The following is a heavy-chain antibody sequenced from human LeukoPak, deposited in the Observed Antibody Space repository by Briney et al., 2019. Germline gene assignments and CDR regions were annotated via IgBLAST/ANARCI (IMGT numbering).Heavy chain of an antibody. J-gene: IGHJ4*02. Sequence: PGGSLRLSCAASGFTFGSYSMNWVRQAPGKGLEWVSAISGSGGSTYYADSVKGRFTISRDNSENTLYLQMNSLRAEDTAVYYCAKRRIAAAGLHFDYWGQGTLVTVSS. CDR2: ISGSGGST. CDR3: AKRRIAAAGLHFDY. V-gene: IGHV3-23*01. CDR1: GFTFGSYS. D-gene: IGHD6-13*01.